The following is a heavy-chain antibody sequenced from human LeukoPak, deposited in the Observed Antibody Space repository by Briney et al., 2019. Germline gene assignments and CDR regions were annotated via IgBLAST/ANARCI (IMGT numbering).Heavy chain of an antibody. V-gene: IGHV4-4*02. CDR2: IYHDGST. CDR3: AREGQVGYYDSSGPFDY. Sequence: SETLSLTCAVSGGSISSNNWWIWVRQFPEKGLEWIGEIYHDGSTNYNPSLKSRVTISVDTSKNQFSLKLSSVTAADTAVYYCAREGQVGYYDSSGPFDYWGQGTLVTVSS. J-gene: IGHJ4*02. D-gene: IGHD3-22*01. CDR1: GGSISSNNW.